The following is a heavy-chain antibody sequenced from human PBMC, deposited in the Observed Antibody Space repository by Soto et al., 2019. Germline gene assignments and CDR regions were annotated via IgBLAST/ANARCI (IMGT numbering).Heavy chain of an antibody. CDR2: IIPILGIA. CDR3: ARVATMVSSWFDP. J-gene: IGHJ5*02. CDR1: GGTFSSYT. V-gene: IGHV1-69*02. D-gene: IGHD3-10*01. Sequence: SVKVSCKASGGTFSSYTISWVRQAPGQGLEWMGRIIPILGIANYAQKFQGRVTITADKSTSTAYMELSSLRSEDTAVYYCARVATMVSSWFDPWGQGTLVTVSS.